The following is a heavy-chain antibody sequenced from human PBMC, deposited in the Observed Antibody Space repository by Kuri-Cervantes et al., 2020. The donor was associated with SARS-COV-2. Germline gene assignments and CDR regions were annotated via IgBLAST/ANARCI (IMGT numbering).Heavy chain of an antibody. Sequence: SCKASGYTFTGYYMHWVRQAPGKGLEWVAVISYDGSNKYYADSVKGRFTISRDNSKNTLYLQMNSLRAEDTAVYYCASLGSPVFPRLHDAAFDIWGQGTMVTVSS. CDR3: ASLGSPVFPRLHDAAFDI. D-gene: IGHD2-15*01. J-gene: IGHJ3*02. CDR1: GYTFTGYY. V-gene: IGHV3-30-3*01. CDR2: ISYDGSNK.